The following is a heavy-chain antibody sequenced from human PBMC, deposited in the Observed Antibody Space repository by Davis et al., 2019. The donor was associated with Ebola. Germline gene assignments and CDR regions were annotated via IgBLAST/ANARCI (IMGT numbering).Heavy chain of an antibody. J-gene: IGHJ6*04. CDR1: GFTFSSYS. V-gene: IGHV3-21*01. Sequence: GESLKISCAASGFTFSSYSMNWVRQAPGKGLEWVSSISSSSSYIYYADSVKGRFTISRDNAKNSLYLQMNSLRAEDTAVYYCARENGTYYDILTGYLWDYYYYGMDVWGKGTTVTVSS. D-gene: IGHD3-9*01. CDR2: ISSSSSYI. CDR3: ARENGTYYDILTGYLWDYYYYGMDV.